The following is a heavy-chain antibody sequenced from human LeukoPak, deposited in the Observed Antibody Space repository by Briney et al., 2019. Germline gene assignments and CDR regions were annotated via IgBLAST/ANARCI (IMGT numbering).Heavy chain of an antibody. CDR3: ARGYNWGSPTRNFYYLDV. J-gene: IGHJ6*03. CDR2: IYTGGST. CDR1: GGSISSYY. D-gene: IGHD7-27*01. Sequence: PSETLSLTCTVSGGSISSYYWSRIRQPAGKGLEWIGRIYTGGSTNYNPSLKSRVTMSVDTSKNQFSLKLRSVTAADTAVYYCARGYNWGSPTRNFYYLDVWGKGTTVTVSS. V-gene: IGHV4-4*07.